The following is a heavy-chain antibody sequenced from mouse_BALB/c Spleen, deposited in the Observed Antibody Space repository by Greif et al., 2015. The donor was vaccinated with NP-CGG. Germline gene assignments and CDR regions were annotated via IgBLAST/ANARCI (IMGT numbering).Heavy chain of an antibody. CDR1: GYAFTGSN. J-gene: IGHJ1*01. V-gene: IGHV1S135*01. CDR2: IDPYNGGT. D-gene: IGHD2-14*01. Sequence: EVQLQQSGPELVKPGASVKVSCKASGYAFTGSNMYWVKQSHGKSLEWIGYIDPYNGGTTYNQKFKGKATLTVDKSSSTAYMHLNSQKSEDTAVYYCARDKIGEYFDVWGADTTVTVSS. CDR3: ARDKIGEYFDV.